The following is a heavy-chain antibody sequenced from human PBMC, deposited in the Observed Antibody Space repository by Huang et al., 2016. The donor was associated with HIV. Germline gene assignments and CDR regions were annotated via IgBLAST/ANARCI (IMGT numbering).Heavy chain of an antibody. J-gene: IGHJ3*01. CDR2: YEREDGET. CDR3: ATSLGVGPIHSFDV. CDR1: GFPFTELS. Sequence: QVHLVQSGAEVKKPGASVKVSCKISGFPFTELSMHWVRQAPGKGLEWRGGYEREDGETLYAQKFHGRVTMTDDPSTDTANMELSSLRFDDTAVYYCATSLGVGPIHSFDVWGQGTVVTVSS. D-gene: IGHD2-21*01. V-gene: IGHV1-24*01.